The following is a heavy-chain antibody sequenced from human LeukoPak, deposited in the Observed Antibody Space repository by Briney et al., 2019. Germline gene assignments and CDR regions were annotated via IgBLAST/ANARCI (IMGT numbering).Heavy chain of an antibody. J-gene: IGHJ5*02. CDR2: IYYSGST. CDR1: GGSISSSSYY. Sequence: SETLTLTCTVSGGSISSSSYYWGWIRQPPGKGLEWIGSIYYSGSTYYNPSLKSRVTISVDTSKNQFSLKLSSVTAADTAVYYCASLGYRGGWYLNWFDPWGQGTLVTVSS. V-gene: IGHV4-39*01. CDR3: ASLGYRGGWYLNWFDP. D-gene: IGHD6-19*01.